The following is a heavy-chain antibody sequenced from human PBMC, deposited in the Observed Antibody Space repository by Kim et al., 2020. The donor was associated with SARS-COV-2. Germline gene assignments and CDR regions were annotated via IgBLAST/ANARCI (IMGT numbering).Heavy chain of an antibody. CDR1: GYTFTSYA. D-gene: IGHD6-13*01. Sequence: ASVKVSCKASGYTFTSYAMHWVRQAPGQRIEWMGWINAGNGNTKYSQKFQGRVTITRDTSASTAYMELSSLRSEDTAVYYCARERKGLGYSSSWYSHYYYGMDVWGQGTTVTVSS. CDR2: INAGNGNT. CDR3: ARERKGLGYSSSWYSHYYYGMDV. J-gene: IGHJ6*02. V-gene: IGHV1-3*01.